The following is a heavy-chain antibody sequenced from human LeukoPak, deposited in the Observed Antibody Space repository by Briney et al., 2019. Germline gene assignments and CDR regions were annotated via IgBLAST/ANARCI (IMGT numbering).Heavy chain of an antibody. CDR1: GFTFSSYA. J-gene: IGHJ4*02. Sequence: GGSLRLSCAASGFTFSSYAMHWVRQAPGKGLEWVAVISYDGSNKYYADSVKGRFTISRDNSKNTLYLQMNSLRAEDTAVYYSSFAEGRGQGTPVTVSS. CDR3: SFAEG. CDR2: ISYDGSNK. V-gene: IGHV3-30-3*01. D-gene: IGHD1-14*01.